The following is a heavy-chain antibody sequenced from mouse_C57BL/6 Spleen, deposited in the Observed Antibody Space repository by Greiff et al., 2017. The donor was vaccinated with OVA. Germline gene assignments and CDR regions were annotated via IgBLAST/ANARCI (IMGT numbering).Heavy chain of an antibody. Sequence: QVQLQQPGAELVRPGSSVKLSCKASGYTFTSYWMDWVKQRPGQGLEWIGNIYPSDSETHYNQKFKDKATLTVDKSSSTAYMQLSSLTSEDSAVYYCARERALRRGFAYWGQGTLVTVSA. V-gene: IGHV1-61*01. J-gene: IGHJ3*01. CDR2: IYPSDSET. CDR3: ARERALRRGFAY. CDR1: GYTFTSYW. D-gene: IGHD2-12*01.